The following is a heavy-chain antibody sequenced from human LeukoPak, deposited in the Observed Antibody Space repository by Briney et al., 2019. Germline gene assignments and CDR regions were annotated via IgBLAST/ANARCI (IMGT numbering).Heavy chain of an antibody. J-gene: IGHJ4*02. CDR2: ISSNGGST. D-gene: IGHD5-12*01. CDR1: GFTFSSYA. CDR3: AREGDIVATRSFDY. Sequence: PGGSLRLSCAASGFTFSSYAMHWVRQAPGEGLEYVSAISSNGGSTYYANSVKGRFTISRDNSKNTLYLQMGSLRAEDMAVYYCAREGDIVATRSFDYWGQGTLVTVSS. V-gene: IGHV3-64*01.